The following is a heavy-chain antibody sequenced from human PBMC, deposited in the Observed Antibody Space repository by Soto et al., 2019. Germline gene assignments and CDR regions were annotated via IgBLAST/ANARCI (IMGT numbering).Heavy chain of an antibody. V-gene: IGHV3-23*01. D-gene: IGHD3-22*01. CDR2: ISGSGGST. J-gene: IGHJ4*02. CDR3: AKESGDYYDSSGNDY. Sequence: EVQLLESGGGVVQPGGSLRLSCAASGFTFSSYAMSWVRQAPGKGQEWVSAISGSGGSTYYADSVKGRFTISRDNSKNTLYLQMNSLRAEDTAVYYCAKESGDYYDSSGNDYWGQGTLVTVSS. CDR1: GFTFSSYA.